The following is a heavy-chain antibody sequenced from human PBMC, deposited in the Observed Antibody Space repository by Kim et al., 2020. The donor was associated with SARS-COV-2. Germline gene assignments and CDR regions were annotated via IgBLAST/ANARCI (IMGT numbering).Heavy chain of an antibody. CDR3: ARLGGSYGSDAFDI. Sequence: AQKCQGRGTITADKSTSTDYMELSSLRSEDTAVYYCARLGGSYGSDAFDIWGQGTMVTVSS. J-gene: IGHJ3*02. D-gene: IGHD1-26*01. V-gene: IGHV1-69*02.